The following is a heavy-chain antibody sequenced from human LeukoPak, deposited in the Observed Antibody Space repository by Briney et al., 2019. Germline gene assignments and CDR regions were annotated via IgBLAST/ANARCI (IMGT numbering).Heavy chain of an antibody. Sequence: GGSLRLSCAASGFTFSSYSMNWVRQAPGKGLEWVSSISSSSSYIYYADSVKGRFTISRDNAKNSLYLQMNSLRAEDTAVYYCARARGSYNWNGWGQGTLVTASS. CDR1: GFTFSSYS. D-gene: IGHD1-20*01. J-gene: IGHJ4*02. V-gene: IGHV3-21*01. CDR2: ISSSSSYI. CDR3: ARARGSYNWNG.